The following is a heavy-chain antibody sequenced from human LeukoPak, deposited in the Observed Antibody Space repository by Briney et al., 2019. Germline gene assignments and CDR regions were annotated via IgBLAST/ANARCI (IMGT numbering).Heavy chain of an antibody. J-gene: IGHJ5*02. CDR2: IYTSGST. CDR3: ARTNGVYCSGGSCPNWFDP. D-gene: IGHD2-15*01. CDR1: GGSISSYY. V-gene: IGHV4-4*07. Sequence: SETLSLTCTVSGGSISSYYWSWLRQPAGNGLEWIGRIYTSGSTNYNPSLKSRVTMSVDTSKNQFSLKLSSVTAADTAVYYCARTNGVYCSGGSCPNWFDPWGQGTLVTVSS.